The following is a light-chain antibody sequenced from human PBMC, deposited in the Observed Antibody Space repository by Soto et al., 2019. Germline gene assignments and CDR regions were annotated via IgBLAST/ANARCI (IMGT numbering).Light chain of an antibody. J-gene: IGKJ2*01. CDR1: QSISSY. CDR3: QQSYSTPYT. V-gene: IGKV1-39*01. Sequence: DIQMTQSPSSLSASVGDRVTITCRASQSISSYLNWYQQKPGKAPQLLIYAASSLQSGVPSRFSGSGSGTDFTLILSSLQLEDFATYYCQQSYSTPYTFGQGTKLEIK. CDR2: AAS.